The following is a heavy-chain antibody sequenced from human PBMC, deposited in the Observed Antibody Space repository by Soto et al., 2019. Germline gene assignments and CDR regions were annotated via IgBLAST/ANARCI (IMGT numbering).Heavy chain of an antibody. V-gene: IGHV4-59*11. Sequence: QVQLQESGPGLVKPSETLSLTCTVAGGSLTDHDWNWFRQSPGRGLQWIGYVYYSGATSYNPSLTSRVTMTVDTSKNQFSLKLRSVTAADTAVYFCARGNDWKSSTFDIWGQGTMVSVSS. D-gene: IGHD2-21*01. CDR3: ARGNDWKSSTFDI. CDR2: VYYSGAT. J-gene: IGHJ3*02. CDR1: GGSLTDHD.